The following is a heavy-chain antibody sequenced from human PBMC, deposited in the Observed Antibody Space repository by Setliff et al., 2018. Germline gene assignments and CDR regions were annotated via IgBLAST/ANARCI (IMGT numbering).Heavy chain of an antibody. CDR2: ISSSGSYT. V-gene: IGHV3-21*06. CDR3: ARDNYYDSTQDAFDI. J-gene: IGHJ3*02. Sequence: GSLRLSCAASGFTFSSYSMNWVRQAPGKGLEWVSGISSSGSYTYYAASVKGRFTISRDNANNSLFLQMDTLRPEDTAVYYCARDNYYDSTQDAFDIWGQGTMVTVSS. D-gene: IGHD3-22*01. CDR1: GFTFSSYS.